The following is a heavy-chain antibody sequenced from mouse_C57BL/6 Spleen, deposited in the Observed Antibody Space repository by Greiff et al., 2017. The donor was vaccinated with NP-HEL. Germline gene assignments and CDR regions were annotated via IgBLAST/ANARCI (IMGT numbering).Heavy chain of an antibody. CDR3: ARAQGQCRFDY. CDR1: GYSFTDYN. D-gene: IGHD3-3*01. J-gene: IGHJ3*01. V-gene: IGHV1-39*01. Sequence: EVQLLQSGPELVQPGASVKISCKASGYSFTDYNMHWVKQSPGKSLEWIGVINPNYGTTNYNQKFKGKAILTVDQSSSTAYMQLNSLTSEDSAVYYCARAQGQCRFDYWGKGTPVTVSA. CDR2: INPNYGTT.